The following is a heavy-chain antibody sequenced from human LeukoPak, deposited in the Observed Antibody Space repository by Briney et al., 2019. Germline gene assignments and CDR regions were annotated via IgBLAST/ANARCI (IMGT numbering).Heavy chain of an antibody. CDR2: ISSSSSYI. J-gene: IGHJ3*02. Sequence: GGSLRLSCAASGFTFSSYSMNWVRQAPGKGLEWVSSISSSSSYIYYADSVKGRFTISRDNAKNSLYLQMNSLRAEDTAVYYCSRYPYVGPGAFDIWGQGKMGTVSS. V-gene: IGHV3-21*01. CDR1: GFTFSSYS. CDR3: SRYPYVGPGAFDI. D-gene: IGHD3-16*01.